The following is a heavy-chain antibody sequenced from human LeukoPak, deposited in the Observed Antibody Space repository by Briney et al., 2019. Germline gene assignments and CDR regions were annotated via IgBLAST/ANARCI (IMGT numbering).Heavy chain of an antibody. V-gene: IGHV3-23*01. CDR2: IGGSGGST. CDR3: AKLTGRIAGAYFDY. D-gene: IGHD6-19*01. Sequence: GALRLSCAASGLRFSSYAMSWVRQAPGKGVAWVSAIGGSGGSTYYADSVKRRFTITRDNSKNTLDLQMSSLRAEDTAVYYCAKLTGRIAGAYFDYWGQGTLVTVSS. J-gene: IGHJ4*02. CDR1: GLRFSSYA.